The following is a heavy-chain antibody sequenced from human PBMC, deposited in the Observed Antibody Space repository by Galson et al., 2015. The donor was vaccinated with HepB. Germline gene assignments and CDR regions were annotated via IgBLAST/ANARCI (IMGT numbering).Heavy chain of an antibody. J-gene: IGHJ4*02. CDR3: ARGLGGLDS. V-gene: IGHV3-74*01. Sequence: SLRLSCAASGFTFSSYWMHWVRQAPGKGLVWVSYINNDGSTATYADSVKGRFTISRDNAQNRLYLQMNSLTAEDTAVYYCARGLGGLDSWGQGTLVTVSS. CDR2: INNDGSTA. CDR1: GFTFSSYW. D-gene: IGHD5/OR15-5a*01.